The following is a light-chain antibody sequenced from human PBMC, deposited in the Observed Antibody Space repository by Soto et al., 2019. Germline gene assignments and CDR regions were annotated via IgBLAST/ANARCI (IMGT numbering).Light chain of an antibody. CDR2: GAS. Sequence: EIVLTQSPATLSVSPGEGATLSCGASQSVSSNLAWFQQRPGQAPRLLIYGASVRATGIPARFSGSGSGTEFTLTISSLQSEDFAVYYCQQSHSWPRTFGQGTKVDIK. J-gene: IGKJ1*01. V-gene: IGKV3-15*01. CDR1: QSVSSN. CDR3: QQSHSWPRT.